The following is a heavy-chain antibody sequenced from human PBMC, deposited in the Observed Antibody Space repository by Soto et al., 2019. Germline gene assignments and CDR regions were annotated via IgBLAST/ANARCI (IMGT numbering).Heavy chain of an antibody. CDR2: ISYDGSNK. CDR1: GFTFTTYA. V-gene: IGHV3-30-3*01. J-gene: IGHJ4*02. D-gene: IGHD1-20*01. Sequence: QVQLVEYGGGVVQPGRSLRLSCAASGFTFTTYAMNWVRQTPGKGLEWVAVISYDGSNKYYADSVKGRFTISRDNSKNTLYQQMNSLRAEDTVVYYCARDSLSTALITGTPGDYWGQGIQVTVSS. CDR3: ARDSLSTALITGTPGDY.